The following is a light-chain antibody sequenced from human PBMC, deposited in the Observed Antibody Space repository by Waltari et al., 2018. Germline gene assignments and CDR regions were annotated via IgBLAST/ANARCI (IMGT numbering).Light chain of an antibody. CDR1: ALPKKY. CDR2: EDS. J-gene: IGLJ2*01. V-gene: IGLV3-10*01. Sequence: SYELTQPPSVSVSPGQTARIPCSGDALPKKYAYWYQQKSGQAPVLVIFEDSKRPSGIPERFSGSSSGTVATLTISGAQVEEEADYYCYSTDSSGDHQVFGGGTKLTVL. CDR3: YSTDSSGDHQV.